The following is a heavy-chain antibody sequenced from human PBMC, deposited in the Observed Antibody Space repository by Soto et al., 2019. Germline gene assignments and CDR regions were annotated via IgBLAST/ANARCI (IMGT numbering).Heavy chain of an antibody. CDR2: ISGSGGTK. Sequence: EVQLLESGGGLVQPGGSLRLSCAASGFTFSTYAMIWVRQAPGKGLEWVAVISGSGGTKHYADSVKGRFTISRDNSKNTLYLQMNYLRAEDTAVYYCAKSDLRYCSGGSCGYYYFDYWGQGTLVTVSS. V-gene: IGHV3-23*01. CDR1: GFTFSTYA. J-gene: IGHJ4*02. CDR3: AKSDLRYCSGGSCGYYYFDY. D-gene: IGHD2-15*01.